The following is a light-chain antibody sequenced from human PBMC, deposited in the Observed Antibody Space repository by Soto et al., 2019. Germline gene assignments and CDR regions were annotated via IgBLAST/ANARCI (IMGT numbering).Light chain of an antibody. CDR2: AAS. Sequence: DIQMTQSPSALSASIRDRVTITCRASQGIGNYVAWFQVKPGKVPKRLIYAASTRATGIPARFSGSGSGTEFTPTISSLQSEDFAVYYCQQYNNWPVFGQGTKVDIK. CDR3: QQYNNWPV. CDR1: QGIGNY. V-gene: IGKV1-17*03. J-gene: IGKJ1*01.